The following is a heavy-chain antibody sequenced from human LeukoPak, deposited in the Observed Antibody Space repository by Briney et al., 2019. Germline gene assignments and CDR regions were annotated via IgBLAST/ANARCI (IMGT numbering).Heavy chain of an antibody. J-gene: IGHJ3*02. CDR2: ISYDGSKK. CDR1: GFSFSNYG. V-gene: IGHV3-30*03. D-gene: IGHD5-18*01. Sequence: GGSLRLSCAASGFSFSNYGMHWVRQAPGKGLEWVAVISYDGSKKYYADSVRGRFTISRDNSKNTLYLQMNSLRPEDTAVYYCAREASYGFGAFDIWGQGTMVTVSS. CDR3: AREASYGFGAFDI.